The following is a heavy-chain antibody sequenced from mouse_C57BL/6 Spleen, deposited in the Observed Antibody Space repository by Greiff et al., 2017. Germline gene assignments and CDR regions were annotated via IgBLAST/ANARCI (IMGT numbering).Heavy chain of an antibody. CDR3: ALYYDYDDYYAMDY. CDR1: GYTFTSYW. V-gene: IGHV1-7*01. D-gene: IGHD2-4*01. CDR2: INPSSGYT. J-gene: IGHJ4*01. Sequence: QVQLQQSGAELAKPGASVKLSCKASGYTFTSYWMHWVKQRPGQGLEWIGYINPSSGYTKYNQKFKDKATLTAAKSSSTAYMQLSSLTYEDSAVYYCALYYDYDDYYAMDYWGQGTSVTVSS.